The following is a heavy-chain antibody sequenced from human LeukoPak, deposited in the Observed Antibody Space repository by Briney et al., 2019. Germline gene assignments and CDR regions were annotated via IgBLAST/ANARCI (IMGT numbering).Heavy chain of an antibody. Sequence: GGSLRLSCTVSGVTVSSNSMSWVRQAPGKGLEWVSFIYSDNTHYSDSVKGRFTISRDNSKNTLYLQMNSLRAEDTAVYYCARRAGAYSHPYDYWGQGTLVTVSS. CDR2: IYSDNT. CDR3: ARRAGAYSHPYDY. V-gene: IGHV3-53*01. J-gene: IGHJ4*02. CDR1: GVTVSSNS. D-gene: IGHD4/OR15-4a*01.